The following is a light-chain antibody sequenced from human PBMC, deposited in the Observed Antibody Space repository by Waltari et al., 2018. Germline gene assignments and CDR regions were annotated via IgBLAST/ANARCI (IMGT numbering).Light chain of an antibody. V-gene: IGLV2-14*01. CDR2: EVS. Sequence: QSALTQPASVSGSPGQSITISCSGTSSDIGAYKHVSWYQQHPGKAPKLMIYEVSNRPSGVSHRFSGSKSGNAASLTVSGLQADDESHYYCTSFTSSATWVFGGGTKVTVL. CDR3: TSFTSSATWV. CDR1: SSDIGAYKH. J-gene: IGLJ3*02.